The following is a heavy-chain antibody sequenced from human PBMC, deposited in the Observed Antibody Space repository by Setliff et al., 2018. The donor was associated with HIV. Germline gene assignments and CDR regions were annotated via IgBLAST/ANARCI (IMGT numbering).Heavy chain of an antibody. J-gene: IGHJ4*02. CDR3: ARVVDRDYDFWSAYEY. V-gene: IGHV1-2*02. Sequence: ASVKVSCKSSGYTFTAHHIHWVRQAPGQGPEWMGWIIPKSGETSYAEKFRGRVTMTRDTSLSTAYMELSWLTSDDTAAYYCARVVDRDYDFWSAYEYWGQGTMVTVSS. D-gene: IGHD3-3*01. CDR2: IIPKSGET. CDR1: GYTFTAHH.